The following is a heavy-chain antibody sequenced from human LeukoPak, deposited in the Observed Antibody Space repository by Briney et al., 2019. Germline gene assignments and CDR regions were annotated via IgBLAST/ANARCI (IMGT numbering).Heavy chain of an antibody. D-gene: IGHD6-19*01. J-gene: IGHJ4*02. CDR1: GFTFSRYD. Sequence: GGSLRLSCAASGFTFSRYDMRWVRQAPGKGVEGVSDISGSGGSTYYADSVKGRFTISRDNSKTTLYLQMNSLRAEDTAVYYCAKDRQKYSSDWSPFDYWGQGTLVTVSS. V-gene: IGHV3-23*01. CDR2: ISGSGGST. CDR3: AKDRQKYSSDWSPFDY.